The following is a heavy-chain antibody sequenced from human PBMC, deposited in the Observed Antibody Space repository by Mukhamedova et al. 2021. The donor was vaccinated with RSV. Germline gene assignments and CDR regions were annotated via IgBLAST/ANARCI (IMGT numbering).Heavy chain of an antibody. J-gene: IGHJ3*02. V-gene: IGHV4-34*01. D-gene: IGHD3-9*01. CDR2: INHSGST. CDR3: ALDYDILTGHAFEI. Sequence: IRQPPGKGLEWIGEINHSGSTNYNPSLKSRVTISVDTSKNQFSLKLSSVTAADTAVYYCALDYDILTGHAFEIWGQGTMVTVSS.